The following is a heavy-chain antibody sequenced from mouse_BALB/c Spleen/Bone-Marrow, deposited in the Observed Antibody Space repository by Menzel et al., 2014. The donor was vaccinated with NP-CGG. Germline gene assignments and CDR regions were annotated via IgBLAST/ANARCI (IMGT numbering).Heavy chain of an antibody. V-gene: IGHV14-3*02. Sequence: EVQLQESGAELVKPGASVKLSCTASGFNIKDTYMHWVKQRPEQGLEWIGRIDPANGNTKYDPKFQGKATITADTSSNTAYLQLSSLTSEDTAVYYCASYYYDSSTFAYWGQGTLVTVSA. J-gene: IGHJ3*01. CDR1: GFNIKDTY. D-gene: IGHD1-1*01. CDR2: IDPANGNT. CDR3: ASYYYDSSTFAY.